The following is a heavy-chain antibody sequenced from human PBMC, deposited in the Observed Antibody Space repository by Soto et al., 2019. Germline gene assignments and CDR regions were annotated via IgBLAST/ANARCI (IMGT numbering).Heavy chain of an antibody. D-gene: IGHD2-8*01. V-gene: IGHV3-23*01. J-gene: IGHJ6*02. CDR2: ISGSGGST. CDR3: AKTQGVVREVRGAPSPFDYYYYGMDV. CDR1: GFTFSSYA. Sequence: GGSLRLSCAASGFTFSSYAMSWVRQAPGKGLEWVSAISGSGGSTYYADSVKGRFTISRDNSKNTLYLQMNSLRAEDTAVYYCAKTQGVVREVRGAPSPFDYYYYGMDVWGQGTTVTVSS.